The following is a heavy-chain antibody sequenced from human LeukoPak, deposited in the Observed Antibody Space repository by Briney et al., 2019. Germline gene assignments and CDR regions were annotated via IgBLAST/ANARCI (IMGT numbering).Heavy chain of an antibody. Sequence: APVKVSCKASGYTFTGYYMHWVRQAPGQGLEWMGWINPNSGGTNYAQKFQGRVTMTRDTSISTAYMELSRLRSDDTAVYYCARGKYYYGSGSSLGAAWFDPWGQGTLVTVSS. CDR3: ARGKYYYGSGSSLGAAWFDP. D-gene: IGHD3-10*01. CDR1: GYTFTGYY. CDR2: INPNSGGT. V-gene: IGHV1-2*02. J-gene: IGHJ5*02.